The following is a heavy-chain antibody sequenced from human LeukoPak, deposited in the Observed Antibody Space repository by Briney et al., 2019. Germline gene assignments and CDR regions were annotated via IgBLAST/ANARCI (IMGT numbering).Heavy chain of an antibody. V-gene: IGHV4-39*01. CDR2: IDSGGDT. CDR1: GGSIGRSYY. Sequence: SESLSPTCTVSGGSIGRSYYWAWIRQTPGKTLDWIGSIDSGGDTDHNPSLKSRVTMSVDSSKKHFSLRLTSLTATDTGIYYCARHARGVFDHWGQGTLVTVSS. D-gene: IGHD3-16*01. J-gene: IGHJ4*02. CDR3: ARHARGVFDH.